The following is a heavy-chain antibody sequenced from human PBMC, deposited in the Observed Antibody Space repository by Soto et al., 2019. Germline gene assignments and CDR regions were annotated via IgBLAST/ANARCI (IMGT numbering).Heavy chain of an antibody. CDR3: ARXLLSVDTAMVRYYGMDV. CDR1: GFTFSSYS. D-gene: IGHD5-18*01. CDR2: ISSSSSYI. Sequence: GGSLRLSCAASGFTFSSYSMNWVRQAPGKGLEWVSSISSSSSYIYYADSVKGRFTISRDNAKNSLYLQMNSLRAEDTAVYYCARXLLSVDTAMVRYYGMDVWGQGTTVTVSS. J-gene: IGHJ6*02. V-gene: IGHV3-21*01.